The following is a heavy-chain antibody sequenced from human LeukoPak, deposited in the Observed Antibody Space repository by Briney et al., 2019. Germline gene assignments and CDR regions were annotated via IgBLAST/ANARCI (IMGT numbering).Heavy chain of an antibody. D-gene: IGHD2-2*01. J-gene: IGHJ4*02. CDR1: GGPFSGYY. CDR2: INHSGST. CDR3: ARWFGHCSSTSCAYFDY. V-gene: IGHV4-34*01. Sequence: PSETLSLTCAVYGGPFSGYYWSWIRQPPGKGLEWIGEINHSGSTNYNPSLKSRVTISVDTSKNQFSLKLSSVTAADTAVYYCARWFGHCSSTSCAYFDYWGQGTLVTVSS.